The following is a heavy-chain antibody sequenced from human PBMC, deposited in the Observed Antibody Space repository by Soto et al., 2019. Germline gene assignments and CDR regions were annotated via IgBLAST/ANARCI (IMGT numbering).Heavy chain of an antibody. CDR3: AKGGYSGYDSYYYYYMDV. D-gene: IGHD5-12*01. V-gene: IGHV3-23*01. Sequence: QPGGSLRLSCAASGFTFSSYAMSWVRQAPGKGLEWVSAISGSGGSTYYADSVKGRFTISRDNSKNTLYLQMNSLRAEDTAVYYCAKGGYSGYDSYYYYYMDVWGKGTTVTVSS. CDR1: GFTFSSYA. CDR2: ISGSGGST. J-gene: IGHJ6*03.